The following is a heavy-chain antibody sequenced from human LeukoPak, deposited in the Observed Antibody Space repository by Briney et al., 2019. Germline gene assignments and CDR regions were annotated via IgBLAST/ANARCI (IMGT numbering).Heavy chain of an antibody. CDR3: ARGRKAMAYFDY. CDR2: IYTSGST. CDR1: GGSISSYY. D-gene: IGHD5-18*01. Sequence: SETLSLTCTVSGGSISSYYWSWIRQPPGKGLEWIGYIYTSGSTNPNPFLKSRVTISVDTSKNQFSLKLSSVTAADTAVYYCARGRKAMAYFDYWGQGTLVTVSS. V-gene: IGHV4-4*09. J-gene: IGHJ4*02.